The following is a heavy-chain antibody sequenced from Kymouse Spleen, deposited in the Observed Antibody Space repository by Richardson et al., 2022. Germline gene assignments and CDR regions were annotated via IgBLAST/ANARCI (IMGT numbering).Heavy chain of an antibody. CDR1: GFTFDDYA. CDR3: AKDRNWNLSY. V-gene: IGHV3-9*01. D-gene: IGHD1-20*01,IGHD1-7*01. CDR2: ISWNSGSI. J-gene: IGHJ4*02. Sequence: EVQLVESGGGLVQPGRSLRLSCAASGFTFDDYAMHWVRQAPGKGLEWVSGISWNSGSIGYADSVKGRFTISRDNAKNSLYLQMNSLRAEDTALYYCAKDRNWNLSYWGQGTLVTVSS.